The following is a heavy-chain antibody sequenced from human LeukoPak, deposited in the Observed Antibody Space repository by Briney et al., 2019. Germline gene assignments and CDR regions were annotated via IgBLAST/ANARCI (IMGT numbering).Heavy chain of an antibody. CDR3: ARIGLGRDAYNSFDF. CDR1: GFTFRNYD. CDR2: ISATTIYT. V-gene: IGHV3-21*01. Sequence: GGSLGLSCTASGFTFRNYDMTWVRQAPGKGLVWVSSISATTIYTFSAVSVRGRFPISRDNVENSVYVQKNNVRGEDTGVYFCARIGLGRDAYNSFDFWGQGTLVTVSS. J-gene: IGHJ4*02. D-gene: IGHD5-24*01.